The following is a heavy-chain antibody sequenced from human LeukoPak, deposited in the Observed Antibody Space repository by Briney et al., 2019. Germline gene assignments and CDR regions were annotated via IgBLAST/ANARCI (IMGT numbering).Heavy chain of an antibody. J-gene: IGHJ4*02. CDR2: IYSGGST. V-gene: IGHV3-53*01. CDR1: GFTVSSNY. D-gene: IGHD2-2*01. CDR3: ARDQGHRSSTSCYSVDY. Sequence: GGSLRLSCAASGFTVSSNYMSWVRQAPGKGLEWVSVIYSGGSTYYADSVKGRFTISRDNSKNTLYLQMNSLRAEDTAVYYCARDQGHRSSTSCYSVDYWGQGTLVTVSS.